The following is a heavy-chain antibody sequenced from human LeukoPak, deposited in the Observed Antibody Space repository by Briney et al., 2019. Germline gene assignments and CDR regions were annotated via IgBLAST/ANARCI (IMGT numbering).Heavy chain of an antibody. V-gene: IGHV3-23*01. Sequence: PGGSLRLSCAASGLIFSSHAMSWVRQAPGKGLEWVSAISASGGSTYYTDSVKGRFTISRDNSKNTLYLQMNSLRAEDTAVYYCAKVGIAALDGAFDIWGQGTMVTVSS. CDR1: GLIFSSHA. CDR2: ISASGGST. D-gene: IGHD6-13*01. CDR3: AKVGIAALDGAFDI. J-gene: IGHJ3*02.